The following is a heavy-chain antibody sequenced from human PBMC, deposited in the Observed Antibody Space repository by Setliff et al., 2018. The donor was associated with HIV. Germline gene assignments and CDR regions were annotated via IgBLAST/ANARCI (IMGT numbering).Heavy chain of an antibody. CDR2: IYNSGST. V-gene: IGHV4-30-4*08. D-gene: IGHD3-10*01. CDR3: ARETNASGSLTAYWYFDL. J-gene: IGHJ2*01. CDR1: GGSISSGDYH. Sequence: SETLSLTCTVSGGSISSGDYHWTWIRQPPGKGLEWLGYIYNSGSTYYEPSLRGRVTISIDRSKNQFSLKLNSVTAADTAVYYCARETNASGSLTAYWYFDLWGRGTLVTVSS.